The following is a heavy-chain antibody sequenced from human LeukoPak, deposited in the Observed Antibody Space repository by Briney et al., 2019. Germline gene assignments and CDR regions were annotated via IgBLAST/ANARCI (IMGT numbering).Heavy chain of an antibody. D-gene: IGHD1-26*01. CDR2: ISSSSSYI. Sequence: PGGSLRLSCAASGNYGMNWVRQAPGKGLEWVSSISSSSSYIYYADSVKGRFTISRDNAKNPLYLQMNSLRAEDTAVYYCARLAGGGSYDYWGQGTLVTVSS. CDR1: GNYG. CDR3: ARLAGGGSYDY. J-gene: IGHJ4*02. V-gene: IGHV3-21*01.